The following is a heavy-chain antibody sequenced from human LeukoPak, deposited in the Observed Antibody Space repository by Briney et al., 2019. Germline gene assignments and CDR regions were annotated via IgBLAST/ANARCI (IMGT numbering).Heavy chain of an antibody. J-gene: IGHJ6*03. CDR3: ARVPITGTARGLYYYYMDV. Sequence: PSQTLSLTCTVSGGSISSYYWSWIRQLAGKGLEWIGRIYTSGSTNYNPSLKSRVTMSVDTSKNQFSLKLSSVTAADTAVYYCARVPITGTARGLYYYYMDVWGKGTTVTVSS. D-gene: IGHD1-20*01. V-gene: IGHV4-4*07. CDR1: GGSISSYY. CDR2: IYTSGST.